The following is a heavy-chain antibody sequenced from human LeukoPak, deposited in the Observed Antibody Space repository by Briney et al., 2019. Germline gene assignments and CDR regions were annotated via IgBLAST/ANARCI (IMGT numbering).Heavy chain of an antibody. CDR2: INHSGST. J-gene: IGHJ6*02. V-gene: IGHV4-34*01. D-gene: IGHD2-2*01. CDR3: ARVLTTVSCVSGTSCYRYYYYYGMDV. Sequence: SETLSLTCAVYGGSFSGYYWSWIRQPPGKGLEWIGEINHSGSTNYNPSLKSRVTISVDTSKNQFSLKLSSVTAADTAVYYCARVLTTVSCVSGTSCYRYYYYYGMDVWGQGTTVTVSS. CDR1: GGSFSGYY.